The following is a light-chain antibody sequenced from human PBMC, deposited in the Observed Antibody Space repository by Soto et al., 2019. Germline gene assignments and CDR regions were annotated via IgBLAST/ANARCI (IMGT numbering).Light chain of an antibody. Sequence: AIQMTQSPSSLSASVGERVTITCRASQGIRNDLGWYQQKPGKAPKLLIYAASSLQSGVPSKFSGSRSGTDFTLTISSLQPEDFATYYCLQDYNYPMYTFGQGTKLEIK. CDR2: AAS. V-gene: IGKV1-6*01. J-gene: IGKJ2*01. CDR1: QGIRND. CDR3: LQDYNYPMYT.